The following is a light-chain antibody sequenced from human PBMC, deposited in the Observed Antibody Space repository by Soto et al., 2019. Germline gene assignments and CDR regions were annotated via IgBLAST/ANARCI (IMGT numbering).Light chain of an antibody. Sequence: EIVMTQSPGTLSLSPGKRGTLSCRASQSVSSSNLAWCQQKPGQAPRLLIYGASHRATGIPDRFSGSGSGTDFTLTISRLEPEDFAVYYCQQYGSSPTFGQGTKVDIK. V-gene: IGKV3-20*01. CDR2: GAS. CDR3: QQYGSSPT. CDR1: QSVSSSN. J-gene: IGKJ1*01.